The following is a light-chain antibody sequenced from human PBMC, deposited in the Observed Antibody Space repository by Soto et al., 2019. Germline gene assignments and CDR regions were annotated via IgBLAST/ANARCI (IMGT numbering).Light chain of an antibody. CDR3: MQSLQTPRT. Sequence: DSVMTPSPLSLPVTPGEPASISCRSSQSLLQSNGYNYLDWYLQKPGQSPQLLIYLGSNRASGAHYRFSGSGSGTDFTLNINRVEAEDVGVYYCMQSLQTPRTFGQGTKVEIK. CDR1: QSLLQSNGYNY. CDR2: LGS. V-gene: IGKV2-28*01. J-gene: IGKJ1*01.